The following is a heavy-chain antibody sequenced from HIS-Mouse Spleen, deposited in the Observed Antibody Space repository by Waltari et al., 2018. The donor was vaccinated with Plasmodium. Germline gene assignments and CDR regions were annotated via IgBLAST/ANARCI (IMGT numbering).Heavy chain of an antibody. CDR2: IYYSGST. J-gene: IGHJ4*02. CDR3: ARDLGYGSGSYGY. Sequence: QLQLQASGPGLVKPSETLSLPCTVSGGSISSSSYYWGWLRQPPGKGLAWIGSIYYSGSTYYNPSLKSRVTISVDTSKNQFSLKLSSVTAADTAVYYCARDLGYGSGSYGYWGQGTLVTVSS. CDR1: GGSISSSSYY. V-gene: IGHV4-39*07. D-gene: IGHD3-10*01.